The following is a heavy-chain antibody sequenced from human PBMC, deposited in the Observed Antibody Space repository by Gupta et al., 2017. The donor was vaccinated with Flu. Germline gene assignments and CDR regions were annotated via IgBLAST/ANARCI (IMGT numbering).Heavy chain of an antibody. CDR2: IYWNDDK. Sequence: QITLKESGPTLVKPTQTLTLTCTFSGFSLSTSGVGVGWIRQPPGKALEWLALIYWNDDKRYSPSLKSRLTITKDTSKNQVVLTMTNMDPVDTATYYCAHKSLPAAQVGFDPWGQGTLVTVSS. CDR3: AHKSLPAAQVGFDP. J-gene: IGHJ5*02. CDR1: GFSLSTSGVG. D-gene: IGHD2-2*01. V-gene: IGHV2-5*01.